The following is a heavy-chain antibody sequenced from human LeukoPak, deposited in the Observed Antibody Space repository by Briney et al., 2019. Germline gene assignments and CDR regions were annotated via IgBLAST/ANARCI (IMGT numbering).Heavy chain of an antibody. V-gene: IGHV3-23*01. D-gene: IGHD2-8*01. J-gene: IGHJ6*02. CDR3: AKVYAGYYNMDV. CDR1: GFTFSSCA. CDR2: ISPSGGST. Sequence: GGSLRLSCAAAGFTFSSCAMGWVRQAPGKGLEWVSSISPSGGSTYYADSVKGRFTISRDNSKNTLYLQMNGLRAKDTAVYYCAKVYAGYYNMDVWGQGTTVTVSS.